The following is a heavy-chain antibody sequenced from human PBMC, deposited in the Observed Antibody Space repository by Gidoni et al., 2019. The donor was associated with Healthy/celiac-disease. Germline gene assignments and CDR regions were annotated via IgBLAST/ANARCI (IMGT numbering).Heavy chain of an antibody. CDR1: GFTFDDYA. V-gene: IGHV3-9*01. CDR3: AKEAVIWAFDI. J-gene: IGHJ3*02. CDR2: ISWNSGSI. D-gene: IGHD3-22*01. Sequence: EVQLVESGGGLVQPGRSLRLSCAASGFTFDDYAMHWVRQAPGKGLEWVSGISWNSGSIGYADSVKGRFTISRDNAKNSLYLQMNSLRAEDTALYYCAKEAVIWAFDIWGQGTMVTVSS.